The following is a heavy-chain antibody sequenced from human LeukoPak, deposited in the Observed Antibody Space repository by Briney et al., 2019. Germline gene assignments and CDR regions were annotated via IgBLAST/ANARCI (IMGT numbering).Heavy chain of an antibody. V-gene: IGHV3-9*01. J-gene: IGHJ6*03. D-gene: IGHD7-27*01. Sequence: GGSLRLSCAASGFTFDDYAMHWVRQAPGKGLEWVSAITWNSGTIAYADSVKGRFTISRDNAKNSLYLQMNSLRAEDTAVYYCARRAKLGMLYYYYMDVWGKGTTVTASS. CDR1: GFTFDDYA. CDR2: ITWNSGTI. CDR3: ARRAKLGMLYYYYMDV.